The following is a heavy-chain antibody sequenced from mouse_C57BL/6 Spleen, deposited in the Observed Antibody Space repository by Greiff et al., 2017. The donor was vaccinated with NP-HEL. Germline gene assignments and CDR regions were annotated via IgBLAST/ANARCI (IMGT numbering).Heavy chain of an antibody. V-gene: IGHV5-6*02. CDR3: ARYNYYGSSYLRGYFDY. CDR2: ISSGGSYT. CDR1: GFTFSSYG. Sequence: EVKLEESGGDLVKPGGSLKLSCAASGFTFSSYGMSWVRQTPDKRLEWVATISSGGSYTYYPDSVKGRFTISRDNAKNTLYLQMSSLKSEDTAMYYCARYNYYGSSYLRGYFDYWGQGTTLTVSS. J-gene: IGHJ2*01. D-gene: IGHD1-1*01.